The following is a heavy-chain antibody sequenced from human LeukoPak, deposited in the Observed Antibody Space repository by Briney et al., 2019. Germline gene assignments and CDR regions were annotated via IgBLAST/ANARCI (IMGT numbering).Heavy chain of an antibody. J-gene: IGHJ6*03. V-gene: IGHV3-7*01. CDR2: IKQDGSEK. Sequence: GGSLRLSCAASGFTFSTYWMTWVRQAPGKGLEWVANIKQDGSEKYYVDSVKGRFTISRDSAKNSLYLQMNSLRAEDTAVYYCARDEVATIGGYYYYYMDVWGKGTTVTISS. CDR3: ARDEVATIGGYYYYYMDV. CDR1: GFTFSTYW. D-gene: IGHD5-12*01.